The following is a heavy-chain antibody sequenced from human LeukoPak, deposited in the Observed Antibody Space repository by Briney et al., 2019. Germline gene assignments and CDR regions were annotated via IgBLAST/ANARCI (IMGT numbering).Heavy chain of an antibody. V-gene: IGHV1-8*01. Sequence: RASVKVSCKTSGYTFTNNDINWVRQAPGQGLEWMAWIDPKNGNRGYAQNFQGRVTMTTDISINTAYLELSSLRSEDTAVYYCARSHTQKEFCGGGRCYPTVWWFDPWGQGTLVTVSS. CDR1: GYTFTNND. J-gene: IGHJ5*02. D-gene: IGHD2-15*01. CDR2: IDPKNGNR. CDR3: ARSHTQKEFCGGGRCYPTVWWFDP.